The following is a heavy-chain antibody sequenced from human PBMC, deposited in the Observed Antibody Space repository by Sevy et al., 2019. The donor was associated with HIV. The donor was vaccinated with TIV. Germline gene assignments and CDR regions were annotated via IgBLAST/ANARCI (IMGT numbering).Heavy chain of an antibody. D-gene: IGHD5-18*01. CDR1: GFPVSSNY. CDR2: IYSDGST. Sequence: GGSLRLSCAASGFPVSSNYMSWVRQAPGKGLEWVSVIYSDGSTYHADSVKGRFTISRGNSKNTLYLQMNSLRVEDTAVYYCARGKSGYGYGLDYWGQGTLVTVSS. CDR3: ARGKSGYGYGLDY. J-gene: IGHJ4*02. V-gene: IGHV3-66*01.